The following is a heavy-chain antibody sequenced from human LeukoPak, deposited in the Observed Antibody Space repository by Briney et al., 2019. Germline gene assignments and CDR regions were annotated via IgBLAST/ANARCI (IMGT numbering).Heavy chain of an antibody. CDR2: ISTYNGNT. J-gene: IGHJ4*02. CDR1: GYTFTNSA. CDR3: ARRGANPDFDY. D-gene: IGHD3-16*01. V-gene: IGHV1-18*01. Sequence: ASVKVSCKASGYTFTNSAISWVRQAPGQGLEWMGWISTYNGNTNYAQKLQGRVTMTTDTSTSTAYMELRSLRSDDTAVYYCARRGANPDFDYWGQGTLVTVSS.